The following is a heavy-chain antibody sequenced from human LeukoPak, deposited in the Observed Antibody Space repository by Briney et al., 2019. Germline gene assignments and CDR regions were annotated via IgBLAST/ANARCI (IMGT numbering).Heavy chain of an antibody. D-gene: IGHD6-13*01. V-gene: IGHV3-33*01. Sequence: PGRSLRLSCGASGFTFSSYVMHWVRQAPGKGLEWVAVIWYDGSNKYYADSVKGRFTISRDNSKNTLFLQMNSLRAEDTAVYYCARHTDIAPLSSLKYWGQGTLVTVSS. J-gene: IGHJ4*02. CDR3: ARHTDIAPLSSLKY. CDR1: GFTFSSYV. CDR2: IWYDGSNK.